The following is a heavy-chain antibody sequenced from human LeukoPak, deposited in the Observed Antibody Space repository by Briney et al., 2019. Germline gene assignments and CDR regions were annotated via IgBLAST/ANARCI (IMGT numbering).Heavy chain of an antibody. CDR1: GFTFSGYS. J-gene: IGHJ5*02. CDR2: ISYDGSNK. Sequence: PGGSLRLSCAASGFTFSGYSMHWVRQAPGKGLEWVAVISYDGSNKYYADSVKGRFTVSRDNSKNTLYLQMNSLRAEDTAVYYCAKDNFDPWGQGTLVTVSS. V-gene: IGHV3-30*18. CDR3: AKDNFDP.